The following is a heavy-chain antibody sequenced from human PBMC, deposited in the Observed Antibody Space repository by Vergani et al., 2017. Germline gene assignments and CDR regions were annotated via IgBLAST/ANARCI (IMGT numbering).Heavy chain of an antibody. D-gene: IGHD3-10*01. CDR3: AKDGSGSYYYYYYYCGMDV. V-gene: IGHV3-30*18. CDR1: GFTFSSYR. J-gene: IGHJ6*02. Sequence: QVQLVESGGGVVQPGRSLRLSCAASGFTFSSYRMHWVRQAPGKGLEWVAVISYDGSNKYYADSVKGRFTISRDNSKNTLYLQMNSLRAEDTAVYYCAKDGSGSYYYYYYYCGMDVWGQGTTVTVSS. CDR2: ISYDGSNK.